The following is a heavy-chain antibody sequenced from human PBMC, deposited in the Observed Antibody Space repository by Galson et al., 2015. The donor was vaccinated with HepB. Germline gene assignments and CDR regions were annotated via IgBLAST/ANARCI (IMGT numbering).Heavy chain of an antibody. Sequence: SLRLSCAASGFTFSSYAMHWVRQAPGKGLEWVAVISYDGSNKYYADSVKGRFTISRDNSKNTLYLQMNSLRAEDTAVYYCARDGLTRGYVGYWGQGTLVTVSS. CDR1: GFTFSSYA. CDR3: ARDGLTRGYVGY. D-gene: IGHD5-12*01. V-gene: IGHV3-30*04. J-gene: IGHJ4*02. CDR2: ISYDGSNK.